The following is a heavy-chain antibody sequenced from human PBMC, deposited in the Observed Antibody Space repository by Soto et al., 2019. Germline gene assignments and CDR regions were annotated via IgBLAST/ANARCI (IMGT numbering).Heavy chain of an antibody. CDR1: GASITGSSY. J-gene: IGHJ4*02. CDR3: ARGMTPPGAPAWYYFDS. D-gene: IGHD2-8*02. Sequence: PSETLSLTCTVCGASITGSSYWSWIRQPAGKGLEWIGRFSLSGTTNYNPSLRSRVTMSADVSKNQFSLRLTSVTAADTALYYCARGMTPPGAPAWYYFDSWGQGTLVAVSS. V-gene: IGHV4-4*07. CDR2: FSLSGTT.